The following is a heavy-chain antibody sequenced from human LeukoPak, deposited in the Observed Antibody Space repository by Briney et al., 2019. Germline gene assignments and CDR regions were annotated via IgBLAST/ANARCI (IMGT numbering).Heavy chain of an antibody. J-gene: IGHJ5*02. CDR1: GGSFSGYY. Sequence: SETLSLTCAVYGGSFSGYYWSWIRQPPGKGLEWIGEINYSGSTNYNPSLKSRVTISVDTSKNQSSLKLSSVTAADTAVYYCASPRPYSYGSGSYSVGFDPWGQGTLVTVSS. D-gene: IGHD3-10*01. V-gene: IGHV4-34*01. CDR3: ASPRPYSYGSGSYSVGFDP. CDR2: INYSGST.